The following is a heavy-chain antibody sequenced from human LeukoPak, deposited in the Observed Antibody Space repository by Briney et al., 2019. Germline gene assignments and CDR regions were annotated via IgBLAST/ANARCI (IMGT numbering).Heavy chain of an antibody. J-gene: IGHJ3*02. V-gene: IGHV4-59*01. Sequence: SETLSLTCTVSGGSISSYYWSWIRQPPGKGLEWIGYIYYSGSTNYNPSLKSRVTISVDTSKNQFSLKLSSVTAADTAVYYCARANIVATIGAFDIWGQGTMVTVSS. CDR2: IYYSGST. CDR1: GGSISSYY. CDR3: ARANIVATIGAFDI. D-gene: IGHD5-12*01.